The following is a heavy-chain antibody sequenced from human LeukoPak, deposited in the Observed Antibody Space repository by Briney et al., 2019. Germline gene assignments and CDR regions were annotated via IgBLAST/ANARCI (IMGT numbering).Heavy chain of an antibody. V-gene: IGHV3-20*04. CDR2: INWNGGST. Sequence: GALRLSCAASGFTFDDYGMSWVRQAPGKGLEWVSGINWNGGSTGYADSVKGRFTISRDNSENTLYLQMNSLRAEDTAVYYCARSYCGGDCYSFGDPYFDYWGQGTLVTVSS. CDR3: ARSYCGGDCYSFGDPYFDY. D-gene: IGHD2-21*02. CDR1: GFTFDDYG. J-gene: IGHJ4*02.